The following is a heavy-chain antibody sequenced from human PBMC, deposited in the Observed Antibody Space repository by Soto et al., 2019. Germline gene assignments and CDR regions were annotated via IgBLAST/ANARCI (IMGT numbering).Heavy chain of an antibody. CDR1: GFSLGTSGVA. CDR3: AHRLTATAFDI. J-gene: IGHJ3*02. V-gene: IGHV2-5*02. D-gene: IGHD2-21*02. Sequence: QITLKESGPTLVKPTQTLTLTCTFSGFSLGTSGVAVGWIRQPPGKALEWLALIYWDDDKRYSPSMKGRLTITRDTSKNQVVLIMTNMDPEDTATYYCAHRLTATAFDIWGQGTMVTVSS. CDR2: IYWDDDK.